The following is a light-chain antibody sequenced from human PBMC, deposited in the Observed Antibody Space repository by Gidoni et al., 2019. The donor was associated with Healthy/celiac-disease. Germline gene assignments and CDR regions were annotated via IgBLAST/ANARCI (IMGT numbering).Light chain of an antibody. Sequence: SYELTQTPSVSVSPGQTASITCSGDKLGDKYACWYQQKPGQSPVLVIYQDSKRPSGIPERFSGYNSGNTATLTISGTQAMDEADYYCQAWDSSYVFGTGTKVTVL. CDR3: QAWDSSYV. CDR2: QDS. J-gene: IGLJ1*01. CDR1: KLGDKY. V-gene: IGLV3-1*01.